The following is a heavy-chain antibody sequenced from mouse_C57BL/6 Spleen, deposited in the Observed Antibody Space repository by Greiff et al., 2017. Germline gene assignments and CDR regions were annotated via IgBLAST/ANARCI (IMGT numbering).Heavy chain of an antibody. V-gene: IGHV1-18*01. Sequence: DVQLQESGPELVKPGASVKIPCKASGYTFTDYNMDWVKQSHGKSLEWIGDINPNNGGTIYNQKFKGKATLTVDKSSSTAYMELRSLTSEDTAVYYCARSPTTVVATGAMDYWGQGTSVTVSS. J-gene: IGHJ4*01. D-gene: IGHD1-1*01. CDR1: GYTFTDYN. CDR2: INPNNGGT. CDR3: ARSPTTVVATGAMDY.